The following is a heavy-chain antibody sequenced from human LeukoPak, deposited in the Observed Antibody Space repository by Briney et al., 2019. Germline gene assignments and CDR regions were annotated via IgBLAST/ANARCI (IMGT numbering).Heavy chain of an antibody. Sequence: GGSLRLSCAASGFTFSSYGMSWVRQAPGKGLEWVSAISGSGGSTYYADSVKGRFTISRDNSKNTLYLQMNSLRAEDTAVYYCAKAGGSGNYFFDYWGQGTLVTVSS. V-gene: IGHV3-23*01. CDR3: AKAGGSGNYFFDY. CDR2: ISGSGGST. J-gene: IGHJ4*02. CDR1: GFTFSSYG. D-gene: IGHD3-10*01.